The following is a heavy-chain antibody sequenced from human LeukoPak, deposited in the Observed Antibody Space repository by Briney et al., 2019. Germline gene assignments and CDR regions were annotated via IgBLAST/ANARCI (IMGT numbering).Heavy chain of an antibody. J-gene: IGHJ6*03. CDR1: GYTSTAYY. V-gene: IGHV1-2*06. CDR3: ARVGGDRYYYYMDV. Sequence: ASVKVSCKASGYTSTAYYMHWVRQAPGQGLEWMGQINPNSGGTKYAQKFQGRVTMTRDTSISTAYMEMSRLRSDDTAVYYCARVGGDRYYYYMDVWGKGTTVTVSS. CDR2: INPNSGGT. D-gene: IGHD2-21*01.